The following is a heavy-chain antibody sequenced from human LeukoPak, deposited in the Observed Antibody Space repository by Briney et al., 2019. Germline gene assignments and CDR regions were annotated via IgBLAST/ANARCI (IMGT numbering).Heavy chain of an antibody. CDR2: ISWSSGII. V-gene: IGHV3-9*01. Sequence: PGGSLRLSCAASGFTFDDHGMHWVRQAPGKGLEWVSGISWSSGIIGYADSVKGRFTISRDNAKNSLYLQMNSLRAEDTAVYYCARSRWGDYYDSSGYYGYWGQGTLVTVSS. J-gene: IGHJ4*02. D-gene: IGHD3-22*01. CDR1: GFTFDDHG. CDR3: ARSRWGDYYDSSGYYGY.